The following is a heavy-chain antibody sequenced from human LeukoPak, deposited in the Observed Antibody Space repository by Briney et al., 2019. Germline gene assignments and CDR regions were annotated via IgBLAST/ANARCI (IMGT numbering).Heavy chain of an antibody. V-gene: IGHV4-30-4*08. CDR3: VRTEVSSGSEDY. CDR2: IYYSGST. CDR1: GGSIISSAYC. D-gene: IGHD6-19*01. Sequence: SETLSLTCTVSGGSIISSAYCWSWLRQPPGKGLEWIGYIYYSGSTYYNPSLKSRVTISLDTSKNQFSLKLSSVTAADTAVYYCVRTEVSSGSEDYWGQGTLVTVSS. J-gene: IGHJ4*02.